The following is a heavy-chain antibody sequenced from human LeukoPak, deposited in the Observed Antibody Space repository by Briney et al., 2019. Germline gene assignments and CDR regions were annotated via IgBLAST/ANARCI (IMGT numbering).Heavy chain of an antibody. J-gene: IGHJ4*02. D-gene: IGHD2-8*01. CDR2: IKQDGSER. CDR3: ARDVSHCINGVCSGY. CDR1: GFTFSNYW. V-gene: IGHV3-7*01. Sequence: PGGSLRLSCAASGFTFSNYWMTWVRQAPGKGPEWVANIKQDGSERNYVDSVKGRFTIARDNTKNSLYLQMTSLRAEDTAVYYCARDVSHCINGVCSGYWGQGTLVSVSS.